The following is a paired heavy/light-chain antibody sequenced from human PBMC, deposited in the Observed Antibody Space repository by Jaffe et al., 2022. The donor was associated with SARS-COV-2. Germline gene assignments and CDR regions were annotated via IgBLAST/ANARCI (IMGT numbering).Heavy chain of an antibody. CDR3: AREEVGGRGAFDI. D-gene: IGHD3-16*01. CDR1: GYTFTNHY. J-gene: IGHJ3*02. V-gene: IGHV1-46*04. CDR2: IHASGGST. Sequence: QENLVQSGAEMKKPGASVKVSCQASGYTFTNHYMHWVRQAPGQGLEWMGIIHASGGSTSYAQRLQGRVTMTRDTSTSTVYMELSGLRLEDTAVYYCAREEVGGRGAFDIWGQGTQVTVSS.
Light chain of an antibody. Sequence: EIVLVQSPATLSVSPGERATLSCRASQSFSGNLAWYQQNPGQAPRLLIYSASTRATGIPARFSGSGSGTEFTLTISSLQSEDFAVYYCQQYNGWPPYTFGQGTKLEIK. J-gene: IGKJ2*01. CDR2: SAS. V-gene: IGKV3-15*01. CDR3: QQYNGWPPYT. CDR1: QSFSGN.